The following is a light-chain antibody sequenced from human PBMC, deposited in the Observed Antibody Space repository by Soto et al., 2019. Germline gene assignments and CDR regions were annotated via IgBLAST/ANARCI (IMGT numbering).Light chain of an antibody. CDR1: QSVSSN. J-gene: IGKJ5*01. CDR2: GAS. Sequence: EIVMTQSPGTLSLSPGETATLSCRASQSVSSNYVAWFHQKPGQAPRLLIYGASTRATGIPARFSGSGSGTEFTLTISSRQPDDFATYDCQQYNSYSITLGQGTRLEIK. CDR3: QQYNSYSIT. V-gene: IGKV3-15*01.